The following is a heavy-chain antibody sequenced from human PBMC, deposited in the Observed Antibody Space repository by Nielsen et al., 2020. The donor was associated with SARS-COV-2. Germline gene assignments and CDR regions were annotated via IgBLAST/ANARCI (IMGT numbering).Heavy chain of an antibody. CDR2: IYSDDSA. Sequence: GGSLRLSGAASGFSVSSNYMSWVRQAAGKGLEWVSVIYSDDSASYADSVKGRFTVSRDNFKNMLFLQMNSLRAEDTGVYYCVRDNWGRMDVWGQGTTVTVSS. V-gene: IGHV3-66*01. J-gene: IGHJ6*02. D-gene: IGHD7-27*01. CDR1: GFSVSSNY. CDR3: VRDNWGRMDV.